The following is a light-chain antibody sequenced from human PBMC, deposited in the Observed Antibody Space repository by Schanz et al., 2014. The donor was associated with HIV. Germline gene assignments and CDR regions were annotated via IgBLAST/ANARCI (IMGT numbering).Light chain of an antibody. V-gene: IGKV1-39*01. CDR2: AAS. CDR1: QTISYF. Sequence: IQLTQAPSTLSASVGGRVNITCRASQTISYFLNWYQQKPGKAPKLLIYAASSLQSGAPSRFSGSGSGTDFTLSINCLQPEDFTTYFCQQTYSSPYTFGQGTKLEFK. J-gene: IGKJ2*01. CDR3: QQTYSSPYT.